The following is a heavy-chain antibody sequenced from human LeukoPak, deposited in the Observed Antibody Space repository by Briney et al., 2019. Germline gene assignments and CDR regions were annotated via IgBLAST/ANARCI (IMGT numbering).Heavy chain of an antibody. CDR1: GGSISSGYY. Sequence: SQTLSLTCAVSGGSISSGYYWGWIRPPPGKGLEWIGSIYHSGSTYYNPSLKSRVIISVDTSKNPFSLKLSSVTAADTAGYYCARGRNYYDSSVVSGYFDYWGQGTLVTVSS. D-gene: IGHD3-22*01. CDR2: IYHSGST. J-gene: IGHJ4*02. V-gene: IGHV4-38-2*01. CDR3: ARGRNYYDSSVVSGYFDY.